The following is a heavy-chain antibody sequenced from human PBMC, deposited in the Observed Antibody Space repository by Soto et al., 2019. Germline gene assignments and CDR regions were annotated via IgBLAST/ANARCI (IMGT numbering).Heavy chain of an antibody. CDR2: ISGSGGST. J-gene: IGHJ4*02. CDR1: GFTFSSYA. Sequence: GGSRLSCAASGFTFSSYAMSWVRQAPGKGLEWVSAISGSGGSTYYADSVKGRFTISRDNSKNTLYLQMNSLRAEDTAVYYCAKGPSSSRTLPFDYWGQGTLVTVSS. V-gene: IGHV3-23*01. CDR3: AKGPSSSRTLPFDY. D-gene: IGHD6-6*01.